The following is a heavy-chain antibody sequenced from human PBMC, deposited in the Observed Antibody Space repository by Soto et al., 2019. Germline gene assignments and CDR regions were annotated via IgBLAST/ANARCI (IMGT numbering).Heavy chain of an antibody. CDR2: ISYDGSNK. Sequence: GGSLRLSCAASGFTFSSYAMHWVRQAPGKGLEWVAVISYDGSNKYYADSVKGRFTISRDNSKNTLYLQMNSLRAEDTAIYYCAKDLSSTGSSWLYYYYCCMDVWGQRTSGYLSS. V-gene: IGHV3-30-3*01. J-gene: IGHJ6*01. CDR3: AKDLSSTGSSWLYYYYCCMDV. CDR1: GFTFSSYA. D-gene: IGHD6-13*01.